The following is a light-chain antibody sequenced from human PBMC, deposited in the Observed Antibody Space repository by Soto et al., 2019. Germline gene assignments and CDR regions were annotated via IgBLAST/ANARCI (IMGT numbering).Light chain of an antibody. CDR3: QQCYTTPRT. CDR1: QSVLYSSNNKSY. Sequence: DIVMTQSPDSLAVSLGERATINCKSRQSVLYSSNNKSYLAWYQQKPGQPPKLLIYWASTRESGVPDRFSGSGSGTDFTLTISSLQAEDVAVYYCQQCYTTPRTFGQGTKVDIK. CDR2: WAS. V-gene: IGKV4-1*01. J-gene: IGKJ1*01.